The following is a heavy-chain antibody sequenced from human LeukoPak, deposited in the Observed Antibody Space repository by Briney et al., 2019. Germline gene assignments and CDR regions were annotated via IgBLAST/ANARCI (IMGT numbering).Heavy chain of an antibody. V-gene: IGHV4-34*01. CDR2: INHSGSI. J-gene: IGHJ4*02. D-gene: IGHD4-11*01. Sequence: SETLSLTCAVYDGSFSGYYWSWIRQPPGKGPEWIGEINHSGSINYNPSLKSRATISVDTSKNQFSLILSSVTAADTALYYCARDSSNYALDYWGQGTLVTVSS. CDR1: DGSFSGYY. CDR3: ARDSSNYALDY.